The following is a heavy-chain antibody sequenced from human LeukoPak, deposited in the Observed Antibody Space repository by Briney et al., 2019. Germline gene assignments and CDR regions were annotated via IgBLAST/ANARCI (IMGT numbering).Heavy chain of an antibody. CDR1: GGSFSGYY. V-gene: IGHV4-34*01. CDR3: ASLSSGYYNY. D-gene: IGHD3-22*01. CDR2: INHSGST. Sequence: PSETLSLTCAVYGGSFSGYYWSWIRQPPGKGLEWIGEINHSGSTNYNPSLKSRVTISVDTSKNQFSLKLSSVTAADTAVYYCASLSSGYYNYWGQGTLVTVSS. J-gene: IGHJ4*02.